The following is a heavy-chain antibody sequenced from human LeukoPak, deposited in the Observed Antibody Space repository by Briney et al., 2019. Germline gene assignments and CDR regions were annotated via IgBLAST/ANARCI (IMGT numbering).Heavy chain of an antibody. V-gene: IGHV3-23*01. J-gene: IGHJ4*02. CDR2: ISGSGGST. D-gene: IGHD3-22*01. Sequence: VGYLRLSCAASGFTFSSYGMSWVRKAPGKGLEWVSAISGSGGSTYYADSVKGRFTISRDNSKNTLYLQMNSLRAEDTAVYYCAKAHDSSGYYFDYWGQGTLVTVSS. CDR1: GFTFSSYG. CDR3: AKAHDSSGYYFDY.